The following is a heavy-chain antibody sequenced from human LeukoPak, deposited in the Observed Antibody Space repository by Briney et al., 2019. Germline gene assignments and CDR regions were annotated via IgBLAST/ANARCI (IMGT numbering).Heavy chain of an antibody. CDR2: ISSRGSAV. CDR1: GSTFNSHS. D-gene: IGHD2-15*01. J-gene: IGHJ6*03. V-gene: IGHV3-48*02. Sequence: GGSLRLSCTVSGSTFNSHSMNWVRQAPGKGLEWISYISSRGSAVYSAVSVKGRFTISRDNANNSLFLQMNSLRDEDTAVYYCARVVLGYCSGGSCPGGHYYYMDVWGKGTSVTVSS. CDR3: ARVVLGYCSGGSCPGGHYYYMDV.